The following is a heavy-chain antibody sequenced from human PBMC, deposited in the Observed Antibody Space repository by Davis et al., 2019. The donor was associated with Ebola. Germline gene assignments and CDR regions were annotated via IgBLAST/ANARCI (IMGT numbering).Heavy chain of an antibody. CDR2: INPNDGRT. CDR3: AAGGIGGGFDI. J-gene: IGHJ3*02. Sequence: AASVKVSCKASGYNFNGYYMHWVRQAPGQGLEWMGMINPNDGRTIYAQKFQDRVTMTEDTSTDTAYMELSSLRSEDTAVYYCAAGGIGGGFDIWGQGTMVTVSS. V-gene: IGHV1-46*02. CDR1: GYNFNGYY. D-gene: IGHD2-15*01.